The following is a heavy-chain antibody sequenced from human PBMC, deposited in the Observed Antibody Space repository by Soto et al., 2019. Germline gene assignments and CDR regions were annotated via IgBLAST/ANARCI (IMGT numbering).Heavy chain of an antibody. Sequence: SETLSLTCAVSGGSVSSGSYYWSWIRQPPGKGLEWIGYIYYSGSTNYNPSLKSRVTISVDTSKNQFSLKLSSVTAADTAVYYCATRGSYYNYFDYWGQGTLVTVSS. CDR3: ATRGSYYNYFDY. CDR2: IYYSGST. V-gene: IGHV4-61*01. D-gene: IGHD1-26*01. J-gene: IGHJ4*02. CDR1: GGSVSSGSYY.